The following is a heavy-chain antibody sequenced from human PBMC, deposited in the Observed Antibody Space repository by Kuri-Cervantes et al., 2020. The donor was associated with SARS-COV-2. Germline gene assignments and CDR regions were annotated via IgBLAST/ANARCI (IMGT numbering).Heavy chain of an antibody. Sequence: SVKVSCKAFGGTFSSYAVSWVRQAPGQGLEWMGGIIPIFGTANYAQKFQSRVTITADESTSTAYMELSSLRSEDTAMYYCACPHGYFDFWNGITPFDNWGQGTLVTVSS. CDR1: GGTFSSYA. D-gene: IGHD3-3*01. J-gene: IGHJ4*02. V-gene: IGHV1-69*13. CDR2: IIPIFGTA. CDR3: ACPHGYFDFWNGITPFDN.